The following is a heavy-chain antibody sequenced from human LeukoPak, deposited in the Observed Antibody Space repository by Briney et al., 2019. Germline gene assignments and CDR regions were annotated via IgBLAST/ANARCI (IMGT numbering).Heavy chain of an antibody. Sequence: GGSLRLSCAASGFTLSSYSMNWVRQAAGKGLEWVSYISSSSSTIYYADSVKGRFTISRDNAKNSLYLQMNSLRAEDTAVYYCARDVNPVGGYYYYYMDVWGKGTTVTVSS. CDR1: GFTLSSYS. CDR3: ARDVNPVGGYYYYYMDV. D-gene: IGHD3-10*01. J-gene: IGHJ6*03. V-gene: IGHV3-48*01. CDR2: ISSSSSTI.